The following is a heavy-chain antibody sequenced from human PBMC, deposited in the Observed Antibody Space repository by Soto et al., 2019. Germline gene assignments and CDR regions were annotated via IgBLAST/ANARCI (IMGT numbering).Heavy chain of an antibody. CDR3: ASVQYCSSTSCYGSFDY. CDR1: GYTFTSYG. D-gene: IGHD2-2*01. V-gene: IGHV1-18*01. CDR2: ISAYNGNT. Sequence: VKVSCKASGYTFTSYGISWVRQAPGQGLEWMGWISAYNGNTNYAQKLQGRVTMTTDTSTSTAYMELRSLRSDDTAVYYCASVQYCSSTSCYGSFDYWGQGTLVTVSS. J-gene: IGHJ4*02.